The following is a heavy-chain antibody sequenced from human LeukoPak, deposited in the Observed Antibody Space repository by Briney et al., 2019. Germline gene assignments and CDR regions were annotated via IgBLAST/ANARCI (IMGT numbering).Heavy chain of an antibody. Sequence: PSETLSLTCTVSGGSISSYYWSWIRQPPGKGLEWIGYIYYSGSTNYNPSLKSRVTTSVDTSKNQFSLKLSSVTAADTAVYYCARVSARGRNQLLFRYWFDPWGQGTLVTVSS. CDR2: IYYSGST. CDR1: GGSISSYY. V-gene: IGHV4-59*01. CDR3: ARVSARGRNQLLFRYWFDP. D-gene: IGHD2-2*01. J-gene: IGHJ5*02.